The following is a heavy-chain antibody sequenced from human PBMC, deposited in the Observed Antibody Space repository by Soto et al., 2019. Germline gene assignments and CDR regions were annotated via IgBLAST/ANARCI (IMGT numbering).Heavy chain of an antibody. J-gene: IGHJ6*02. CDR1: GGSVSSGSYY. Sequence: PSETLSLTCTVSGGSVSSGSYYWSWIRQPPGKGLEWIGYIYYSGSTNYNPSLKSRVTISVDTSKNQFSLKLSSVTAADTAVYYCAREIAGCCRGGSCPMYYYGMAVWGQGTRVTVSS. D-gene: IGHD2-15*01. CDR3: AREIAGCCRGGSCPMYYYGMAV. V-gene: IGHV4-61*01. CDR2: IYYSGST.